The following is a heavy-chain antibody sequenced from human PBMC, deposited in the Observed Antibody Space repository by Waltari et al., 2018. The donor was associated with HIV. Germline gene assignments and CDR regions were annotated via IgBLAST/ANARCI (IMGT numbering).Heavy chain of an antibody. V-gene: IGHV1-18*01. CDR2: ISVYSGNT. CDR1: GYNFGNYG. J-gene: IGHJ4*02. Sequence: QVQLVQSGVEVKKPGASVKVSCKASGYNFGNYGISWVRQAPGQRLEWMGWISVYSGNTKYGQGTQGRVTMTTETSTSTAYMELRSLTSDDTAIYYCARAGDNWNAEHDYWGQGTLVTVSS. CDR3: ARAGDNWNAEHDY. D-gene: IGHD1-20*01.